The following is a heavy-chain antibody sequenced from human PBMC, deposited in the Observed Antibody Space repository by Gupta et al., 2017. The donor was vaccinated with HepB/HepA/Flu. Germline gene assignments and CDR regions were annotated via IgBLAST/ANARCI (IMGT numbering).Heavy chain of an antibody. CDR2: INISGHTT. CDR3: ANEIRPNDY. Sequence: EVQLLESGGGLVQPGGSLRLSCAASGFTFSSHAMSWVRQAPGKGLEWVSSINISGHTTYYADSVKGRFTIYRDNSKNKVFLQMNSRRVEDTAVYFCANEIRPNDYWGQGTLVTVSS. CDR1: GFTFSSHA. J-gene: IGHJ4*02. V-gene: IGHV3-23*05.